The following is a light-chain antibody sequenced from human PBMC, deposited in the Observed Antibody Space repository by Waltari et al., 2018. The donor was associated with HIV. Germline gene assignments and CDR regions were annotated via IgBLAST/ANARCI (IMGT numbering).Light chain of an antibody. J-gene: IGLJ3*02. Sequence: QSVLTQPPSASGTPGQRVTITCSGSSSNIGSNTVHWYQQLPGTAPKLLIYSNNQRPSGVPDRFSGSKSGTSASLAISGLQSEDEADYYCAAGDDSLNGRWVFGGGTKLTVL. CDR1: SSNIGSNT. CDR2: SNN. V-gene: IGLV1-44*01. CDR3: AAGDDSLNGRWV.